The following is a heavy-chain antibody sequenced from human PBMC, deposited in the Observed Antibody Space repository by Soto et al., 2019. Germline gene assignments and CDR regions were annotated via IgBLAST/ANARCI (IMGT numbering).Heavy chain of an antibody. CDR3: ARDPSEGRVGNWFES. Sequence: KPGGSRRPSCAASGFTFSIYVMNGLGQAPGKGLEWVASISSSTSYVYYADSVRGRFSTSRDNAKNILYLEMYALRSEDTAVYYCARDPSEGRVGNWFESWGQGTLVTVSS. V-gene: IGHV3-21*06. D-gene: IGHD2-2*01. CDR2: ISSSTSYV. CDR1: GFTFSIYV. J-gene: IGHJ5*01.